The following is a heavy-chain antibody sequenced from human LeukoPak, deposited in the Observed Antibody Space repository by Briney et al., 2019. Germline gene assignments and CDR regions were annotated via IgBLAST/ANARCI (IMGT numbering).Heavy chain of an antibody. CDR1: GFTFSSYA. D-gene: IGHD3-22*01. CDR2: ISGSGGPT. CDR3: AKTSYYDSSGYSITEYFQH. V-gene: IGHV3-23*01. J-gene: IGHJ1*01. Sequence: GGSLRLSCAAPGFTFSSYAMSWVRQAPGKGLEWVSAISGSGGPTYYADSVKGRFTISRDNSKNTLSLQMNSLRAEDTAVYYCAKTSYYDSSGYSITEYFQHWGQGTLVTVSS.